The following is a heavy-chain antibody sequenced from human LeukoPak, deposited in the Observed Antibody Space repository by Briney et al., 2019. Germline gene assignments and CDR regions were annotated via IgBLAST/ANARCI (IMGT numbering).Heavy chain of an antibody. CDR2: IIPNSGVT. J-gene: IGHJ6*03. Sequence: ASVKVSCKASGYTFTDYYIHWVRQAPGQGLEWMGWIIPNSGVTKYAQKFQGRVTMTRDTSVSTVYMELSSLRPEDTAMYYCARTNGHSYYYYMDVWGTGTTVTVSS. D-gene: IGHD2-8*01. CDR3: ARTNGHSYYYYMDV. V-gene: IGHV1-2*02. CDR1: GYTFTDYY.